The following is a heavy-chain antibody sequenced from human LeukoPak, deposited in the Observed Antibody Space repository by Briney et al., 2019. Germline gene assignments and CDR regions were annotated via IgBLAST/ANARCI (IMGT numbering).Heavy chain of an antibody. V-gene: IGHV4-39*01. D-gene: IGHD2-2*01. Sequence: SETLSLTCTVSGGSISSSSYYWGWIRQPPGKGLEWIGSIYYSGSTYYNPSLKSRVTISVDTSKNQFSLKLSSVTAADAAVYYCARFTAAISIDYWGQGTLVTVSS. J-gene: IGHJ4*02. CDR3: ARFTAAISIDY. CDR1: GGSISSSSYY. CDR2: IYYSGST.